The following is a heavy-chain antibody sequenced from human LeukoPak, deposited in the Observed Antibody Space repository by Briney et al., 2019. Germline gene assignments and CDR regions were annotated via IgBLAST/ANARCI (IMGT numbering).Heavy chain of an antibody. CDR1: GFTFSSYS. D-gene: IGHD5-18*01. J-gene: IGHJ4*02. CDR3: ARSHTAMVTYDY. V-gene: IGHV3-21*01. Sequence: GGSLRLSCAASGFTFSSYSMNWVRQAPGQGLEWVSSISSSSSYIYYADSVKGRFTISRDNAKNSLYLQMNSLRAEDTAVYYCARSHTAMVTYDYWGQGTLVTVSS. CDR2: ISSSSSYI.